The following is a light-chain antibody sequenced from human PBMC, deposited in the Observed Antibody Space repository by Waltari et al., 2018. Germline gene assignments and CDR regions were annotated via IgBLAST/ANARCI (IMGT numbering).Light chain of an antibody. CDR3: QQVASVPPT. CDR2: SAS. Sequence: DIQMTQSPSSVSASVGDRVTITCRASQSISSSLAWYQQKPGKAPTLLIYSASTLQTGVPARFSGSGSGTDFSLTINSLQPEDFATYFCQQVASVPPTFGQGT. CDR1: QSISSS. V-gene: IGKV1-12*01. J-gene: IGKJ1*01.